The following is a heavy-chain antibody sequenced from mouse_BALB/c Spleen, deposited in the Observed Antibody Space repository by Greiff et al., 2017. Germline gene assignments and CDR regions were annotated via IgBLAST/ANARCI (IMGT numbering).Heavy chain of an antibody. CDR2: ISYSGST. CDR1: GYSITSDYA. V-gene: IGHV3-2*02. J-gene: IGHJ3*01. D-gene: IGHD2-12*01. Sequence: EVKLVESGPGLVKPSQSLSLTCTVTGYSITSDYAWNWIRQFPGNKLEWMGYISYSGSTSYNPSLKSRISITRDTSKNQFFLQLNSVTTEDTATYYCARSGEIRLFAYWGQGTLVTVSA. CDR3: ARSGEIRLFAY.